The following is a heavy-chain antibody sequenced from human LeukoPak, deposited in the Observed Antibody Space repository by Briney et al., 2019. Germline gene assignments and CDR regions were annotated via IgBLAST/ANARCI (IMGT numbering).Heavy chain of an antibody. CDR1: GYTFTSYG. Sequence: ASVKVSCKASGYTFTSYGISWVRQAPGQGLEWMGWISAYSGNTNYAQKLQGRVTMTTDTSTSTAYMELRSLRSDDTAVYYCARMGPSGSGSYYPFDYWGPGTLVTVSS. V-gene: IGHV1-18*01. J-gene: IGHJ4*02. CDR3: ARMGPSGSGSYYPFDY. CDR2: ISAYSGNT. D-gene: IGHD3-10*01.